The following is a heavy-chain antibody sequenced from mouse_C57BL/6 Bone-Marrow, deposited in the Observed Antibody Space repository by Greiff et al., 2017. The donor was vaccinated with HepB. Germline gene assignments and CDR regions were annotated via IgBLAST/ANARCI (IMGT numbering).Heavy chain of an antibody. CDR3: ASLGRCWYFDV. V-gene: IGHV1-74*04. Sequence: HFHLHHPFSSLFNPFSSFNFSFNSSFYTFTSYLIHLCNHIPFQFLEWIGIIHPSYSDTNYNQKFKGKATLTVDKSSSTAYMQLSSLTSEDSAVYYCASLGRCWYFDVWGTGTTVTVSS. CDR1: FYTFTSYL. CDR2: IHPSYSDT. D-gene: IGHD4-1*01. J-gene: IGHJ1*03.